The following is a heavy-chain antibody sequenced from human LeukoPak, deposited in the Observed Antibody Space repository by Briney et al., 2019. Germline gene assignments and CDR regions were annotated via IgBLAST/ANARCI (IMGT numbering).Heavy chain of an antibody. CDR1: GGSISSGDYY. V-gene: IGHV4-30-4*08. CDR2: IYFSGST. D-gene: IGHD6-6*01. CDR3: ARGSSLNPYYFDY. J-gene: IGHJ4*02. Sequence: SQTLSLTCTVSGGSISSGDYYWSWIRQPPGKGLEWIGYIYFSGSTNYNPSLKSRVTISVDTSKNQFSLKLSSVTAADTAVYYCARGSSLNPYYFDYWGQGTLVTVSS.